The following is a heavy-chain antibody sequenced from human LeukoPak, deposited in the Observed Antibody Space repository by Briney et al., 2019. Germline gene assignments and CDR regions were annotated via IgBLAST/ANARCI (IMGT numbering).Heavy chain of an antibody. CDR2: MNPNSGNT. V-gene: IGHV1-8*03. D-gene: IGHD2-15*01. Sequence: ASVKVSCKASGYTFTSYDINWVRQATGQGLEWMGWMNPNSGNTGYAQKFEGRVTITRNTSISTAYMELSSLRSEDTAVYYCARGAGGSCHFDYWGQGTLVTVSS. CDR3: ARGAGGSCHFDY. J-gene: IGHJ4*02. CDR1: GYTFTSYD.